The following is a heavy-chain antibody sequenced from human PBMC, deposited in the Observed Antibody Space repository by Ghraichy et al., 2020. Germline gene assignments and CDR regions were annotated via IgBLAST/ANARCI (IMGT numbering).Heavy chain of an antibody. CDR1: GFTFSSYA. V-gene: IGHV3-33*01. D-gene: IGHD1-14*01. CDR3: ARGYNLYLRRALYGMDA. Sequence: GGSLRLSCAASGFTFSSYAMHWVRQAPGKGLEWVAVIWYDGSNKYYADSVKGRFTISRDNSKNTLYLQMNSLRAEDTAVYYCARGYNLYLRRALYGMDAWGQGTTVTVS. CDR2: IWYDGSNK. J-gene: IGHJ6*01.